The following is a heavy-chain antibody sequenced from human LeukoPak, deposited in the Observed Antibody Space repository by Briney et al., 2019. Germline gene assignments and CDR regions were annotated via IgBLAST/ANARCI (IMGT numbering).Heavy chain of an antibody. V-gene: IGHV3-7*01. J-gene: IGHJ4*02. Sequence: GGSLRLSCAASGFTFSSYWMSWVRQAPGKGLEWVANIKQDGSEKYYVDSVKGRFTISRDNAKNSLYLQMNSLRAEDTAVYYCAREGSSSGWYGFDYWGQGTLVTVSS. CDR1: GFTFSSYW. D-gene: IGHD6-19*01. CDR2: IKQDGSEK. CDR3: AREGSSSGWYGFDY.